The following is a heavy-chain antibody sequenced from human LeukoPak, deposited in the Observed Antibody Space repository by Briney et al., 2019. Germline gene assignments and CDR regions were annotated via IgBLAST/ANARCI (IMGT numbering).Heavy chain of an antibody. CDR3: ARHQYQLSALDY. J-gene: IGHJ4*02. V-gene: IGHV4-61*02. D-gene: IGHD2-2*01. CDR2: MSTSGST. Sequence: SETLSLTCIVSGYSISSGYYWSWIRQPAGKGLEWIGRMSTSGSTSYNPSLKSRVTISVDTSKNQFSLNLNSVTAADTAVYYCARHQYQLSALDYWGQGTLVTVSS. CDR1: GYSISSGYY.